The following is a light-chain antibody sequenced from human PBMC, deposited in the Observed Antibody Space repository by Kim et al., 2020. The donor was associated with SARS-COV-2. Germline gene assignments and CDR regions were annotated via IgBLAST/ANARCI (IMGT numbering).Light chain of an antibody. Sequence: SSELTQDPAVSVALGQTVRITCQGDSLRSYYATWYQHKPGQAPILVIYGKNNRPSGIPDRFSGSSSGNTASLTITGPQAGDEADYYCNSRDSNDNVVFGG. V-gene: IGLV3-19*01. CDR2: GKN. J-gene: IGLJ2*01. CDR3: NSRDSNDNVV. CDR1: SLRSYY.